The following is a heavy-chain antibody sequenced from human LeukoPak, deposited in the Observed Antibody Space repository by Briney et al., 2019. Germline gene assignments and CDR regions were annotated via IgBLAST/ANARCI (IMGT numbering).Heavy chain of an antibody. CDR3: ARRYGDFIAYFDY. V-gene: IGHV1-2*02. Sequence: ASVKVSCKASGYTFTGYYMHWVRQAPGQGLEWMGWINPNSGGTNYAQKFQGRVTMTRDTSISTAYTELSRLRSDDTAVYYCARRYGDFIAYFDYWGQGTLVTVSS. D-gene: IGHD4-17*01. J-gene: IGHJ4*02. CDR1: GYTFTGYY. CDR2: INPNSGGT.